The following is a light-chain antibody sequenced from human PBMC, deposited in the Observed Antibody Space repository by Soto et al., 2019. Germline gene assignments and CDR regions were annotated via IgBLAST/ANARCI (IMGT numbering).Light chain of an antibody. J-gene: IGLJ3*02. V-gene: IGLV4-69*01. Sequence: QPVLTQSPSASASLGASVKLTCTLSSGHSSYAIAWHQQQPEKGPRYLMKLNSDGSHSKGDGIPDRFSGSSSGAKRYLTISRLQSEDEADYYCQTWGTGIQGVFGGGTKLTVL. CDR1: SGHSSYA. CDR2: LNSDGSH. CDR3: QTWGTGIQGV.